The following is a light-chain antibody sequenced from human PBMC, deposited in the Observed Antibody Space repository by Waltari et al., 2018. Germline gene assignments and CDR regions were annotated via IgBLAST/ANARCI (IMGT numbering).Light chain of an antibody. CDR3: QQYKSFPLT. Sequence: DIQMTQSPSTLSASAGDRVTITCRASESISSCLALYQQKPGKAPKLLIYKASTLETGVPSRFRGSESGTEFTLTISSLQPDDFASYYCQQYKSFPLTFGGGTKVEI. CDR1: ESISSC. V-gene: IGKV1-5*03. J-gene: IGKJ4*01. CDR2: KAS.